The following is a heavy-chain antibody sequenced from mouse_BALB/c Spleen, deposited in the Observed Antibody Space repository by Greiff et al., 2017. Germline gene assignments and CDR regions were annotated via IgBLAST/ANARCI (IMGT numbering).Heavy chain of an antibody. CDR3: ARKGMITTGFAY. V-gene: IGHV3-8*02. D-gene: IGHD2-4*01. Sequence: VQLQQSGPSLVKPSQTLSLTCSVTGDSITSGYWNWIRKFPGNKLEYMGYISYSGSTYYNPSLKSRISITRDTSKNQYYLQLNSVTTEDTATYYCARKGMITTGFAYWGQGTLVTVSA. J-gene: IGHJ3*01. CDR2: ISYSGST. CDR1: GDSITSGY.